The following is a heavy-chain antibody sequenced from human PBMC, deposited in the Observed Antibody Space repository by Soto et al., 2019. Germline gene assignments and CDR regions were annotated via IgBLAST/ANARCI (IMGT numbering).Heavy chain of an antibody. J-gene: IGHJ3*02. D-gene: IGHD2-15*01. CDR1: GFTFSSYG. V-gene: IGHV3-33*01. CDR2: IWYDGSNK. Sequence: QVQLVESGGGVVQPGRSLRLSCAASGFTFSSYGMHWVRPAPGKGLEWVAVIWYDGSNKYYADSVKGRFTISRDNSKNTLYLQMNSLRAEDRAVYYCAREGVVAANDAFDSGGQGTMVTVSS. CDR3: AREGVVAANDAFDS.